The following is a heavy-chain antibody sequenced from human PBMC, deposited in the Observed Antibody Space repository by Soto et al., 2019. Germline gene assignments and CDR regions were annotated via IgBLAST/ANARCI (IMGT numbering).Heavy chain of an antibody. D-gene: IGHD5-12*01. CDR2: IYYSGST. CDR1: GGSISSSSYY. CDR3: ASQRDGYNLH. J-gene: IGHJ4*02. V-gene: IGHV4-39*01. Sequence: QLPLQESGPGLVKPSETLSLTCTVSGGSISSSSYYWGWIRQPPGKGLEWIGSIYYSGSTYYNPSLQSRVPISVDPSKNQFSLKLSSVTAADTAVYYCASQRDGYNLHWGQGTLVTVSS.